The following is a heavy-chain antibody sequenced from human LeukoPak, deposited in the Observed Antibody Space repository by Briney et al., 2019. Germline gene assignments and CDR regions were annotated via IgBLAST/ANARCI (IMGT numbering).Heavy chain of an antibody. J-gene: IGHJ4*02. CDR2: ISSSSSYI. D-gene: IGHD3-22*01. Sequence: VGSLRLSCAASGFTFSSYSMNWVRQAPGKGLEWVSSISSSSSYIYYADSVKGRFTISRDNAKNSLYLQMNSLRAEDTAVYYCARQEGSGYYYADYWGQGTLVTVSS. V-gene: IGHV3-21*01. CDR3: ARQEGSGYYYADY. CDR1: GFTFSSYS.